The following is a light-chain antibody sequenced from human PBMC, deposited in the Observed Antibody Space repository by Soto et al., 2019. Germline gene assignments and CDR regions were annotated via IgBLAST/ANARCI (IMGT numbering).Light chain of an antibody. Sequence: GGRVTITCRASQDISNYLAWYQQKPGKPPMLLVYVASTLQSGVPSRFSGSGSGTDFTLTIGSLQPDDVAIYYCQQYLSAPITFGQGTRMEIK. CDR3: QQYLSAPIT. CDR2: VAS. CDR1: QDISNY. V-gene: IGKV1-27*01. J-gene: IGKJ5*01.